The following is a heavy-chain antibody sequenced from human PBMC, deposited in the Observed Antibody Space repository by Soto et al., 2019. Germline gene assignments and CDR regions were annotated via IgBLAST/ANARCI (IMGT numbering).Heavy chain of an antibody. CDR2: IYSGGTT. CDR1: GFTVSSNY. Sequence: PGGSLRLSCAASGFTVSSNYMHWVRQAPGKGLEWVSVIYSGGTTYYADSVKGRFTISRDNSKNTLYFQMNSLRAEDTAAYYCAREVGGFRYGPNAGYYYYGLDLWGQGTTVTVSS. D-gene: IGHD3-10*01. CDR3: AREVGGFRYGPNAGYYYYGLDL. J-gene: IGHJ6*02. V-gene: IGHV3-53*01.